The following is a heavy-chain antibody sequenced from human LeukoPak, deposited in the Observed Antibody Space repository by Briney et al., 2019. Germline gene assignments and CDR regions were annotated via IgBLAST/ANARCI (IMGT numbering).Heavy chain of an antibody. CDR2: IYYSGST. D-gene: IGHD2-21*01. J-gene: IGHJ4*02. CDR1: GGSISSSDYY. Sequence: SETPSLTCTVSGGSISSSDYYWGWIRQPPGKGLGWIGCIYYSGSTYYNPSLKSRVTISMDRSKNQFSLKLSSVTAADTAVYYCAREPYCGGDCAFDYWGQGTLVTVSS. V-gene: IGHV4-39*05. CDR3: AREPYCGGDCAFDY.